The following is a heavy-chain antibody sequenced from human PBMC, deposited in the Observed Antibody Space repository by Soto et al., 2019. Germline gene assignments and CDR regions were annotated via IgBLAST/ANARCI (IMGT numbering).Heavy chain of an antibody. CDR3: ARDRMTMVRGVTPNWFDP. CDR2: IIPILGIA. D-gene: IGHD3-10*01. Sequence: QVQLVQSGAEVKKPGSSVKVSCKASGGTFSSYTISWVRQAPGQGLEWMGRIIPILGIANYAQKFQGRVTITADKSTSTAYMELRSLRSEDTAVYYCARDRMTMVRGVTPNWFDPWGQGTLVTVSS. J-gene: IGHJ5*02. V-gene: IGHV1-69*08. CDR1: GGTFSSYT.